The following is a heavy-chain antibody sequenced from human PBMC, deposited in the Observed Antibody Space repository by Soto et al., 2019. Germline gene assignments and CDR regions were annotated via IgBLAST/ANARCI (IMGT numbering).Heavy chain of an antibody. J-gene: IGHJ4*02. V-gene: IGHV4-30-4*08. CDR3: ATMGTPATGLYFFDY. CDR2: IYYSGST. Sequence: SETLSLTCTVSGGSISSGGYYWSWIRQHPGKGLEWIGYIYYSGSTYYSTSLKSRVTISVDTSKSQFSLNLSFVTAADTAVYYCATMGTPATGLYFFDYWGQGSLVTVSS. CDR1: GGSISSGGYY. D-gene: IGHD2-15*01.